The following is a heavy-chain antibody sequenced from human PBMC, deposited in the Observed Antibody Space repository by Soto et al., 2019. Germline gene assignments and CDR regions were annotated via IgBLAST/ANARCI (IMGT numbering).Heavy chain of an antibody. Sequence: QVQLVQSGAEVKKPGASVKVSCRTSGYTFTHYYIHWVRQAPGQGLEWLGIINPASGSTNYAQNFQGRVTLSMDTSTTTVYMELRGLRAEDTAIFYCARDLAAGDHWGQGPLVTVSS. V-gene: IGHV1-46*01. CDR3: ARDLAAGDH. J-gene: IGHJ4*02. CDR1: GYTFTHYY. CDR2: INPASGST. D-gene: IGHD6-13*01.